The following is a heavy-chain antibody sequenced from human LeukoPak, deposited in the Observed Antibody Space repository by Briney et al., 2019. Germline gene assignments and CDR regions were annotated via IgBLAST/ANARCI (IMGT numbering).Heavy chain of an antibody. J-gene: IGHJ4*02. CDR2: INPNSSGT. V-gene: IGHV1-2*02. CDR1: GYTFTGYY. D-gene: IGHD2-21*02. CDR3: ARGCGGDCYYLDY. Sequence: ASVKVSCKASGYTFTGYYMHWVRQAPGQGLEWMGWINPNSSGTNYAQKFQGRVTITADESTSTAYMELSSLRSEDTAVYYCARGCGGDCYYLDYWGQGTLVTVSS.